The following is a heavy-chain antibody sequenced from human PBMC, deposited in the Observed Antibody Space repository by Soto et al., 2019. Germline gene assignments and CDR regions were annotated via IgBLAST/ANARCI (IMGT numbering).Heavy chain of an antibody. D-gene: IGHD4-17*01. CDR3: ARGLTATVTTNWFDP. CDR2: IWYDGSNK. CDR1: GFTFSSYG. Sequence: QVQLVESGGGVVQPGRSLRLSCAASGFTFSSYGMHWVRQAPGKGLEWVAVIWYDGSNKYYADSVKGRFTISRDNSKNTLYLQMNSLRAEDTAVYYCARGLTATVTTNWFDPWGQGTLVTVSS. V-gene: IGHV3-33*01. J-gene: IGHJ5*02.